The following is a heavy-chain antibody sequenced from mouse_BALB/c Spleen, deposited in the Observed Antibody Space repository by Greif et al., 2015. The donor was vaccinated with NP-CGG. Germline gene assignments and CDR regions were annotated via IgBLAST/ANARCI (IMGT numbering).Heavy chain of an antibody. CDR1: GYTFTSYW. CDR3: TRGDWVFAY. D-gene: IGHD4-1*01. CDR2: TYPSDSYT. V-gene: IGHV1-69*02. J-gene: IGHJ3*01. Sequence: VQLQQSGAELVRPGASVKLSCKASGYTFTSYWINWVKQRPGQGLEWIGNTYPSDSYTNYNQKFKDKATLTVDKSSSTAYMQLSSPTSEDSAVYYCTRGDWVFAYWGQGTLVTVSA.